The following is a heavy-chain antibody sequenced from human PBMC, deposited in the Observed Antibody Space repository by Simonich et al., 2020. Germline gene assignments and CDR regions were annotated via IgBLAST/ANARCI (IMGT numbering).Heavy chain of an antibody. CDR1: GFTFSSYG. D-gene: IGHD2-15*01. J-gene: IGHJ4*02. CDR2: IWYDGSNK. Sequence: QVQLVESGGGVVQPGRSLRLSCAASGFTFSSYGMHWVRQAPGKGLEWGAVIWYDGSNKYYADSGKGRFTISRDNSKITLYLQMNSLRAEDTAVYYCARDRYCSGGSCYYFDYWGQGTLVTVSS. CDR3: ARDRYCSGGSCYYFDY. V-gene: IGHV3-33*01.